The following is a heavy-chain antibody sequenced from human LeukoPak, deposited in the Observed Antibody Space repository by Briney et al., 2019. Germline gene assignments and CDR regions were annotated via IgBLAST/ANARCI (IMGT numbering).Heavy chain of an antibody. CDR2: IYYSGST. CDR1: GGSISGGDYY. V-gene: IGHV4-30-4*08. CDR3: ARDSITIFGVPGGWFDP. Sequence: SETLSLTCTVSGGSISGGDYYWSWIRQPPGKGLEWIGYIYYSGSTYYNPSLKSRVTISVDTSKNQFSLKLSSVTAADTAVYYCARDSITIFGVPGGWFDPWGQGTLVTVPS. J-gene: IGHJ5*02. D-gene: IGHD3-3*01.